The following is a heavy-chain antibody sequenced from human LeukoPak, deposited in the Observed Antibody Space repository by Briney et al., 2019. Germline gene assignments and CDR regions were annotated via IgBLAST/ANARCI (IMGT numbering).Heavy chain of an antibody. CDR1: GYTFTSYD. CDR2: MNPNSGNT. V-gene: IGHV1-8*01. D-gene: IGHD3-22*01. CDR3: ARAGWGCDSSGYLPYYYYYMDV. Sequence: ASVKVSCKASGYTFTSYDINWVRQATGQGLEWMGWMNPNSGNTGYAQKFQGRVTMTRNTSISTAYMELSSLRSEDTAVYYCARAGWGCDSSGYLPYYYYYMDVWGKGTTVTISS. J-gene: IGHJ6*03.